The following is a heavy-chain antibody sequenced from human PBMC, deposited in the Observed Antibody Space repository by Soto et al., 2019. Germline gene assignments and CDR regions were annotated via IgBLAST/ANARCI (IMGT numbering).Heavy chain of an antibody. J-gene: IGHJ4*02. V-gene: IGHV3-7*05. CDR3: AKAFYNGNSDFDY. CDR2: INPDGGAK. Sequence: EVHLVESGGGLVQPGGSLRLSCAASGFSFSNYWMTWVRQAPGKGLEWVANINPDGGAKYYVESVKGRFSISRDNAKNSLYLQMSSLRAEDTAVYDCAKAFYNGNSDFDYWGQGTLVTVSS. D-gene: IGHD3-10*01. CDR1: GFSFSNYW.